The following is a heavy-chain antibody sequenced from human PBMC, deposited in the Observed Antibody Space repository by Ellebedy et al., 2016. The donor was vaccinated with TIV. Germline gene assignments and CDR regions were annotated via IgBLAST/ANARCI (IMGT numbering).Heavy chain of an antibody. CDR2: IYPGDSDI. CDR1: GYSFTSFW. V-gene: IGHV5-51*01. D-gene: IGHD1-26*01. CDR3: GRPSSGD. Sequence: GESLKISXRGSGYSFTSFWIGWVRQMPGKGLEWVGIIYPGDSDIRYSPSFHGQVTISVDKSINTAYLQWRSLKASDTAMYYCGRPSSGDWGQGTLVTVSS. J-gene: IGHJ4*02.